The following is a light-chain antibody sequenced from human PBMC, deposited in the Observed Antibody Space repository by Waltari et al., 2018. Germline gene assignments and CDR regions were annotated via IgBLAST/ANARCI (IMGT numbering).Light chain of an antibody. CDR2: WAS. J-gene: IGKJ1*01. CDR3: QQYYSTPRT. V-gene: IGKV4-1*01. Sequence: DIVMPQSPDSLAVSLGERATINCRSSQSLLYSSNYKNHLSWYQQKPGQPPKLLVYWASTRESGVPDRFRGSGSGTNFTLTISSLQAEDVAVYYCQQYYSTPRTFGQGTKVEIK. CDR1: QSLLYSSNYKNH.